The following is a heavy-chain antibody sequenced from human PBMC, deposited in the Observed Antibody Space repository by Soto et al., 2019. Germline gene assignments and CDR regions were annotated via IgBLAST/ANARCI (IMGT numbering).Heavy chain of an antibody. CDR3: AGGRYGDY. V-gene: IGHV1-18*01. J-gene: IGHJ4*01. CDR1: GYAFTTYG. Sequence: QVHLVQSGAEVKKPGASVKVSCKGSGYAFTTYGITWVRQAPGQGLEWMGWISAHNGNTNYAQKLQGRVTVTRDTSTSTAYMELRSLRSDDTAVYYCAGGRYGDYWGQEPWSPSPQ. CDR2: ISAHNGNT. D-gene: IGHD1-1*01.